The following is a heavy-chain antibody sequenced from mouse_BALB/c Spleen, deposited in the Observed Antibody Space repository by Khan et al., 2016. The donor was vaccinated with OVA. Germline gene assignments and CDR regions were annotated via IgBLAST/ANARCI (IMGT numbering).Heavy chain of an antibody. Sequence: QVQLKQSGAELVRPGASVKMSCKASGYTFPSYTMHWVKQRPGQGLEWIGYINPRSDYTIYNQKFKDKATLTADISSTTAYMQLSSLTSDDSAVYCCARRTTEYAMDYWGQGTSVTVSA. CDR2: INPRSDYT. CDR3: ARRTTEYAMDY. V-gene: IGHV1-4*01. D-gene: IGHD2-14*01. J-gene: IGHJ4*01. CDR1: GYTFPSYT.